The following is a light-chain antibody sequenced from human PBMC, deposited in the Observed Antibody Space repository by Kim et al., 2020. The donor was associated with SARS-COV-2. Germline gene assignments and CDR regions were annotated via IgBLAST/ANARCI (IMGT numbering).Light chain of an antibody. V-gene: IGKV1-6*01. CDR2: AAS. CDR1: QDIRND. J-gene: IGKJ5*01. Sequence: AIQMTQSPSSLSASLGDRVTFTCRASQDIRNDVGWYQQKPGKAPKLLIYAASNLQSGVPSRFSGSGSGTDFTLTISSLQPEDFATYYCLHAYSYPITLGHGTPLGI. CDR3: LHAYSYPIT.